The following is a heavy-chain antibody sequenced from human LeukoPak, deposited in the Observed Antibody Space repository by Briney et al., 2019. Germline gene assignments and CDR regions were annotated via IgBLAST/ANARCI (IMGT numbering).Heavy chain of an antibody. CDR1: GFTFSSYG. J-gene: IGHJ4*01. D-gene: IGHD2-15*01. V-gene: IGHV3-30*02. CDR3: AKDAPYCSAGSCYSVFDY. Sequence: GGSLRLSCAASGFTFSSYGMHWVRQAPGKGLEWVAFIRYDGSNKYYADSVKGRFTISRDNSKNTLYLQMNSLRAEDTAVYYCAKDAPYCSAGSCYSVFDYWGHGTLVTVFS. CDR2: IRYDGSNK.